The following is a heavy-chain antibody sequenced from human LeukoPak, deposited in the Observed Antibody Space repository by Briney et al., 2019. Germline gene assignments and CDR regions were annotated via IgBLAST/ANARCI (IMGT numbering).Heavy chain of an antibody. J-gene: IGHJ4*02. V-gene: IGHV1-69*13. CDR1: GGTFSSYA. CDR2: IIPIFGTA. CDR3: AKAPLYGDYGIDY. D-gene: IGHD4-17*01. Sequence: SVKVSCTASGGTFSSYAISWVRQAPGQGLEWMGGIIPIFGTANYAQKFQGRVTITADESTSTAYMELSSLRSEDTAVYYCAKAPLYGDYGIDYWGQGALVTVSS.